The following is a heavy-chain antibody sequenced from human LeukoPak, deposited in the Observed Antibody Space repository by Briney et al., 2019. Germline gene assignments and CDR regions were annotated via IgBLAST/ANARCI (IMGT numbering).Heavy chain of an antibody. J-gene: IGHJ1*01. Sequence: SETLSLTSTVSGCSISSSSYYWGWIRQPPGKGLEWIGSIYYSGSTYYNPSLKSRVTISVDTSKHQFSLKLSSVTAADTAVYYCARQIPPLYDFWSGYYPEYFQHWGQGTLVTVSS. V-gene: IGHV4-39*01. CDR2: IYYSGST. CDR1: GCSISSSSYY. D-gene: IGHD3-3*01. CDR3: ARQIPPLYDFWSGYYPEYFQH.